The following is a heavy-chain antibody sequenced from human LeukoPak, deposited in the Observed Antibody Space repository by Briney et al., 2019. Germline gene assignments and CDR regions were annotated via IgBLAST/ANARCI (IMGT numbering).Heavy chain of an antibody. CDR3: TTDCSSTSCYGDGAFDI. J-gene: IGHJ3*02. V-gene: IGHV3-15*01. D-gene: IGHD2-2*01. Sequence: GGSLRLSCAASGFTFNKAWMSWVRQAPGKGLEWVGRIKRNTDGGTTDYAAPVKGRFTISRDDSKKTLHLQMNSLKTEDTAVYYCTTDCSSTSCYGDGAFDIWGQGTMVTVSS. CDR2: IKRNTDGGTT. CDR1: GFTFNKAW.